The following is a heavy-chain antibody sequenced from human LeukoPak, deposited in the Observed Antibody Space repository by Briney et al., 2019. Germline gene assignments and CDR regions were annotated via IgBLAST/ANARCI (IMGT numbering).Heavy chain of an antibody. CDR1: GFTFSAYD. J-gene: IGHJ4*02. V-gene: IGHV3-30*18. CDR2: ISYDGSNK. CDR3: VKDLGDTYGSLFDY. Sequence: GGSLRFSCAASGFTFSAYDIHWVRQAPGKGLEWVAIISYDGSNKYYADSVKGRFTFSRDNSKNTLYLQMDRLRVEDTAVYYCVKDLGDTYGSLFDYWGQGTLVTVSS. D-gene: IGHD5-18*01.